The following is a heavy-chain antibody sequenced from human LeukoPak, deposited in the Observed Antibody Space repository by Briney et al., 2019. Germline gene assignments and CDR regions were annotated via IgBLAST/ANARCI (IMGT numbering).Heavy chain of an antibody. V-gene: IGHV4-39*07. J-gene: IGHJ4*02. Sequence: SETLSLTCTVSGGSISNYYWGWIRQPPGEGLEWIGSIYYSGSTYYNSSLQSRVTISVHMSKNQFSLKLSSVTAADTAVYYCARLRISGNDFDYWGQGTLVTVSS. D-gene: IGHD4-23*01. CDR1: GGSISNYY. CDR3: ARLRISGNDFDY. CDR2: IYYSGST.